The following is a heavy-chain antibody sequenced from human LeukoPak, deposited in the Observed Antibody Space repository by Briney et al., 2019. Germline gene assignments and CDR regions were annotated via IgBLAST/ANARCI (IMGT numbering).Heavy chain of an antibody. J-gene: IGHJ4*02. CDR1: GFTVSINY. Sequence: GGSLRLSCAASGFTVSINYMSWVRQAPGKGLGWVSVIYSGGSTYYADSVKGRFTISRDNSKNTLYLQMNSLRAEDTAVYYCAKETGYSGYDYGDYWGQGTLVTVSS. V-gene: IGHV3-53*01. CDR3: AKETGYSGYDYGDY. CDR2: IYSGGST. D-gene: IGHD5-12*01.